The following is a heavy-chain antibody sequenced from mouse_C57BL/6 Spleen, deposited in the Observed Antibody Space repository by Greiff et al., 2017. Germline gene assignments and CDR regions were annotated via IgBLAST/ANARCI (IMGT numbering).Heavy chain of an antibody. D-gene: IGHD2-4*01. CDR3: ARGEGLDYDGYYAMDY. V-gene: IGHV1-76*01. J-gene: IGHJ4*01. Sequence: VQLQESGAELVRPGASVKLSCKASGYTFTDYYINWVKQRPGQGLEWIARIYPGSGNTYYNEKFKGKATLTAEKSSSTAYMQLSSLTSEDSAVYFCARGEGLDYDGYYAMDYWGQGTSVTVSS. CDR2: IYPGSGNT. CDR1: GYTFTDYY.